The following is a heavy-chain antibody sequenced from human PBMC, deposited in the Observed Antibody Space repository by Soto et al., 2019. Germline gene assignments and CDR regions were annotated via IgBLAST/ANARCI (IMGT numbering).Heavy chain of an antibody. CDR2: IYHSGST. V-gene: IGHV4-30-2*01. CDR3: ARDKITGLFDY. Sequence: PSETLCLTCTVSGGSISSSSYYWSWIRQPPGKGLEWIGYIYHSGSTYYNPSLKSRVTISVDTSKNQFSLKLTSVTAADTAVYYCARDKITGLFDYWGQGTLVTVSS. J-gene: IGHJ4*02. CDR1: GGSISSSSYY. D-gene: IGHD2-8*02.